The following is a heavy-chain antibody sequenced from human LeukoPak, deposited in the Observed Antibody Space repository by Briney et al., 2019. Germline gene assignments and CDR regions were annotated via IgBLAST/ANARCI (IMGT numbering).Heavy chain of an antibody. D-gene: IGHD3-22*01. CDR2: IYYSGST. CDR3: ARLTSSITMIVVVTGAFDI. CDR1: GVSISSYY. V-gene: IGHV4-59*08. J-gene: IGHJ3*02. Sequence: SETLSLTCTASGVSISSYYWSWIRQPPGKGLEWMGYIYYSGSTNYNPSLKSRVTISVDTSKNQFSLKLSSVTAADTAVYYCARLTSSITMIVVVTGAFDIWGQGTMVTVSS.